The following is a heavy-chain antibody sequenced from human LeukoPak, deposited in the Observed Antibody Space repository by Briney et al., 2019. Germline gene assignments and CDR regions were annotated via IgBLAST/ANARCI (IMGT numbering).Heavy chain of an antibody. CDR2: ISSSGSTI. J-gene: IGHJ5*02. CDR1: GFTFSSYE. CDR3: AREKRYNWFDP. Sequence: PAGGSLRLSCAASGFTFSSYEMNWVRQAPEKGLEWVSYISSSGSTIYYADSVKGRFTTSRDNAKNSLYLQMDSLRAEDTAVYYCAREKRYNWFDPWGQGTLVTVSS. V-gene: IGHV3-48*03.